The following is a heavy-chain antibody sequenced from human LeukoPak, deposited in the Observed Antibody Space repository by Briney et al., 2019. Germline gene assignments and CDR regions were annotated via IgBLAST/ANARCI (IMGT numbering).Heavy chain of an antibody. CDR3: ARDRSGSGSYYFDY. CDR2: IYYSGST. D-gene: IGHD3-10*01. J-gene: IGHJ4*02. V-gene: IGHV4-39*07. CDR1: GGSISSSSYY. Sequence: SETLSLTCTVSGGSISSSSYYWGWIRQPPGKGLEWIGSIYYSGSTYYNPSLKSRVTISVDTSKNQFSLKLSSVTAADTAVYYCARDRSGSGSYYFDYWGQGTLVTVSS.